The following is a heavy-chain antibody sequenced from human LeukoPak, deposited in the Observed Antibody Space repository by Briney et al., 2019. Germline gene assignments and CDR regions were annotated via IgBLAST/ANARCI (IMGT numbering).Heavy chain of an antibody. CDR2: ISGSGGST. V-gene: IGHV3-23*01. J-gene: IGHJ3*02. D-gene: IGHD1-1*01. Sequence: PGVSLRLSCAASGFTFSSYAKSWVRQAPGKGLEWASAISGSGGSTYYADSVKGRFTISRDNSKNTLYLQMNSLRAEDTAVYYCAKQFLGYKELDIWGQGTMVTVSS. CDR3: AKQFLGYKELDI. CDR1: GFTFSSYA.